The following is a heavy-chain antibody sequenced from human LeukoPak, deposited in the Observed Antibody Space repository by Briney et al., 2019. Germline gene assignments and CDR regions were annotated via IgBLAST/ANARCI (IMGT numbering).Heavy chain of an antibody. CDR2: IWSDGSSK. CDR3: ARGQPPSYYDMDV. Sequence: PGRSLRLSCAASGFTFSSYGMHWVRQAPGKGLEWVAVIWSDGSSKHYADSVKGRFTTSRDNSKNTLYLQMNSLRAEDTALYYCARGQPPSYYDMDVWGQGTTVTVSS. V-gene: IGHV3-33*01. CDR1: GFTFSSYG. D-gene: IGHD6-13*01. J-gene: IGHJ6*02.